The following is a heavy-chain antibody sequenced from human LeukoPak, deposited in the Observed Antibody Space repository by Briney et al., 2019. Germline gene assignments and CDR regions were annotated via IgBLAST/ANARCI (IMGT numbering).Heavy chain of an antibody. CDR1: GGSISSYY. D-gene: IGHD1-26*01. V-gene: IGHV4-59*08. Sequence: SETLSLTCTVSGGSISSYYWSWIRQPPGKGLEWIGYIYYSGSTNYNPSLKSRVTISVDTSKNQFSLKLSSVTAADTAVYYCASLTIVGATTAPEGFDYWGQGTLVTVSS. CDR3: ASLTIVGATTAPEGFDY. CDR2: IYYSGST. J-gene: IGHJ4*02.